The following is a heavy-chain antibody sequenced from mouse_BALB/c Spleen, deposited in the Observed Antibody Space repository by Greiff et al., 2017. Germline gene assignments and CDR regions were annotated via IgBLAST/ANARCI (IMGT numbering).Heavy chain of an antibody. CDR1: GFNIKDTY. CDR2: IDPANGNT. D-gene: IGHD2-14*01. V-gene: IGHV14-3*02. CDR3: ARHYRYFYAMDY. J-gene: IGHJ4*01. Sequence: EVQLQQSGAELVKPGASVKLSCTASGFNIKDTYMHWVKQRPEQGLEWIGRIDPANGNTKYDPKFQGKATITADTSSNTAYLQLSSLTSEDTAVYYCARHYRYFYAMDYWGQGTSVTVSS.